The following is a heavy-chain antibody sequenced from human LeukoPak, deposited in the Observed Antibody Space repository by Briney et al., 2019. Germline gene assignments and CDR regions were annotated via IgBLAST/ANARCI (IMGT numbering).Heavy chain of an antibody. CDR3: SREDDSNGYYYGRCDY. D-gene: IGHD3-22*01. CDR2: ISSDGSNK. Sequence: PGRSLRLSCAASRFTLSNYAMHWVRQAPGKGLEWVAVISSDGSNKYYADSVKGRFTISRDNARNSLYLQMNSLRAEYTAVYYCSREDDSNGYYYGRCDYWGQGTLVTVSS. J-gene: IGHJ4*02. CDR1: RFTLSNYA. V-gene: IGHV3-30-3*01.